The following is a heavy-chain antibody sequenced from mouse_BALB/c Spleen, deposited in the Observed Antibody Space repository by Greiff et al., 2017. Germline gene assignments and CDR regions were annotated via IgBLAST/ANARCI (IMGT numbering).Heavy chain of an antibody. CDR2: ISNGGGST. CDR1: GFTFSSYT. V-gene: IGHV5-12-2*01. Sequence: EVKLMESGGGLVQPGGSLKLSCAASGFTFSSYTMSWVRQTPEKRLEWVAYISNGGGSTYYPDTVKGRFTISRDNAKKTLYLHMSSLKSEDTAMYCYARQDGRNAMDYWGQGTSVPVSS. D-gene: IGHD1-1*02. CDR3: ARQDGRNAMDY. J-gene: IGHJ4*01.